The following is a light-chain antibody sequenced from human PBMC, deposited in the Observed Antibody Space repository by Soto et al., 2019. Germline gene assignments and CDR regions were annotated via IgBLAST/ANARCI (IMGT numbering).Light chain of an antibody. V-gene: IGKV3-11*01. Sequence: EIVLTQSPATLSLSPGERATLSCRASQSVSSYLAWYQQKPGQAPRLLIYDASNRATGIPARCSGSGSGTDFTLTISSLEPEDFAVYYHQHRSNWPPLTFGEGTKVEIK. CDR1: QSVSSY. CDR3: QHRSNWPPLT. J-gene: IGKJ4*01. CDR2: DAS.